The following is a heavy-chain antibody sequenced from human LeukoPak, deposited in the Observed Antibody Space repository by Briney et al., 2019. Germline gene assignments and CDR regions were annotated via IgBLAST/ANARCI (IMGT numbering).Heavy chain of an antibody. D-gene: IGHD6-13*01. CDR2: ISYSGST. CDR3: ARINIREYSSRPFDY. Sequence: SQTLSLTCTVSGDSISTRGYYWTWLRQHPRKGLEWIGYISYSGSTYYNSSLKSRLTMSEDTSNNRFFLRLTSVTAADTAVYYCARINIREYSSRPFDYWGQGTLVTVSS. J-gene: IGHJ4*02. V-gene: IGHV4-31*03. CDR1: GDSISTRGYY.